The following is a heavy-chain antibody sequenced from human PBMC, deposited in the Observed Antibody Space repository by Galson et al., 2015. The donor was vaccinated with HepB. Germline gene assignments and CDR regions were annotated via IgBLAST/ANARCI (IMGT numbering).Heavy chain of an antibody. CDR3: ASSLPLDAFVI. Sequence: SLRLSCAASGFTFSSYAMHWVRQAPGKGLEWVAVISYDGSNKYYADSVKGRFTISRDNSKNTLYLQMNSLRAEDTAVYYCASSLPLDAFVIWAKGQWSPSLQ. D-gene: IGHD2-15*01. J-gene: IGHJ3*02. CDR1: GFTFSSYA. V-gene: IGHV3-30-3*01. CDR2: ISYDGSNK.